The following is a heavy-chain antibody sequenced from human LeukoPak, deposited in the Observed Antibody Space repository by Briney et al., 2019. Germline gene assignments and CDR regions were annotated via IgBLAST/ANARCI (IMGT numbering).Heavy chain of an antibody. CDR1: GYTFTGYY. CDR2: INPNHGDT. D-gene: IGHD3-9*01. J-gene: IGHJ4*02. Sequence: ASVKVSCKASGYTFTGYYIHWVRQAPGQGLEWMGWINPNHGDTNYAQKFQDRVSMTRDTSISTAYMHLSRLRSADTAVYYCARSPHILTGENFDYWGQGTLLTVSS. CDR3: ARSPHILTGENFDY. V-gene: IGHV1-2*02.